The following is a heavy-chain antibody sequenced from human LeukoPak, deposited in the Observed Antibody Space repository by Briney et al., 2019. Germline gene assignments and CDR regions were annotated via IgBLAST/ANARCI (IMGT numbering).Heavy chain of an antibody. J-gene: IGHJ4*02. CDR3: ARDKVPGDY. CDR2: IYYSGSA. D-gene: IGHD1-1*01. V-gene: IGHV4-59*01. CDR1: GGSISNYY. Sequence: PSETLSLTCTVSGGSISNYYWSWIRQPPGKGLEWIGYIYYSGSADYNPALKSRVTISVDTSKNQFSLKLSSVTAADTAVYYCARDKVPGDYWGQGTLVTVSS.